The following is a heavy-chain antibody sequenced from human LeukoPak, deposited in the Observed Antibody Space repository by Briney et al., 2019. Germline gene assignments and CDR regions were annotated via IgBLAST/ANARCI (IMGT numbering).Heavy chain of an antibody. CDR3: ARVTQYYYDSSGFDY. CDR2: IYSGGST. J-gene: IGHJ4*02. V-gene: IGHV3-66*01. D-gene: IGHD3-22*01. CDR1: GFTVSSNY. Sequence: GGSLRLSCAASGFTVSSNYVSWVRQAPGKGLEWVSVIYSGGSTYYADSVKGRFTISRDNSKNTLYLQMNSLRAEDTAVYYCARVTQYYYDSSGFDYWGQGTLVTVSS.